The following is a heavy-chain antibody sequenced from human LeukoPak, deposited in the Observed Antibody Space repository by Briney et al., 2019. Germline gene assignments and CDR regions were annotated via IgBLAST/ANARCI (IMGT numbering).Heavy chain of an antibody. Sequence: SETLSLTCSVPGGSIMSYYWSWIRQPPGKGLEWIGCIYYTGTTNYNPSLKSRLTISVDTSKNQFSLKLSSVTAADTAVYYCAREGGAGAFDIWGQGTMVTVSS. CDR1: GGSIMSYY. V-gene: IGHV4-59*01. D-gene: IGHD6-19*01. CDR3: AREGGAGAFDI. CDR2: IYYTGTT. J-gene: IGHJ3*02.